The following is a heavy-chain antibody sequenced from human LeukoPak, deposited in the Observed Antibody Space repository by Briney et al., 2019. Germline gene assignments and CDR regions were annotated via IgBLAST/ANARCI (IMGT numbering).Heavy chain of an antibody. J-gene: IGHJ4*02. CDR3: ARDGEDIVVVPAAPYYLDY. CDR1: GYTFTSYG. V-gene: IGHV1-18*01. D-gene: IGHD2-2*01. Sequence: GASVKVSCKASGYTFTSYGISWVRQAPGQGLEWMGWISAYNGNTNYAQKLQGRVTMTTDTSTSTAYMELRSLRSDDTAVYYCARDGEDIVVVPAAPYYLDYWGQGTLVTVSS. CDR2: ISAYNGNT.